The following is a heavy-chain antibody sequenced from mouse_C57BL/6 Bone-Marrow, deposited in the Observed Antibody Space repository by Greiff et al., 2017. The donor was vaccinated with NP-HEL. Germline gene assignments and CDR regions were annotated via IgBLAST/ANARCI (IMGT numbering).Heavy chain of an antibody. CDR3: ARGGYGSPFAY. CDR1: GYSITSGYD. Sequence: EVQVVESGPGMVKPSQSLSLTCTVTGYSITSGYDWHWIRHFPGNKLEWMGYISYSGSTNYNPSLKSRISITHDTSKNHFFLKLNSVTTEDTATYYCARGGYGSPFAYWGQGTLVTVSA. CDR2: ISYSGST. D-gene: IGHD1-1*01. V-gene: IGHV3-1*01. J-gene: IGHJ3*01.